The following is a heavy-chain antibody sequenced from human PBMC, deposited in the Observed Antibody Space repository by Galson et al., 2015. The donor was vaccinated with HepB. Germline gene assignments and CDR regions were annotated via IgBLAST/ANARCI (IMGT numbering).Heavy chain of an antibody. J-gene: IGHJ5*02. CDR1: GFTFSSYS. V-gene: IGHV3-21*01. CDR2: ISSSSSYI. CDR3: ARDIEYQWLGSHWFDP. Sequence: SLRLSCAASGFTFSSYSMNWVRQAPGKGLEWVSSISSSSSYIYYADSVKGRFTISRDSAKNSLYLQTNSLRAEDTAVYYCARDIEYQWLGSHWFDPWGQGTLVTVSS. D-gene: IGHD6-19*01.